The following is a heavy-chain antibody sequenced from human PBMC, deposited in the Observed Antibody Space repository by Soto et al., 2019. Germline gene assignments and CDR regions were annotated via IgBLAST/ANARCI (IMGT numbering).Heavy chain of an antibody. J-gene: IGHJ4*02. D-gene: IGHD1-1*01. V-gene: IGHV3-30*18. Sequence: GGSLRLSCAASGFTFSTYGMHWVRQAQGKGLEWVAVISYDGVSKYYADSVKGRFTISRDNSKNMLYLQMNSLRAEDTAVYYCAKSVYNWNDGFFDYWGQGTLVTVSS. CDR1: GFTFSTYG. CDR2: ISYDGVSK. CDR3: AKSVYNWNDGFFDY.